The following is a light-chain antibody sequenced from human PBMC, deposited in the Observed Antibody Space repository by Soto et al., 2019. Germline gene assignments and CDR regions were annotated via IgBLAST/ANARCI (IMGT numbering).Light chain of an antibody. CDR2: QDS. V-gene: IGLV3-1*01. CDR1: KLGDKY. CDR3: QAWDSSTVV. Sequence: SYELTQPPSVSVSPGQTASITCSGDKLGDKYACWYQQKPGQSTVLVIYQDSKRPSGIPERFSGSNSGNTATLTISGTQAMGEADYYCQAWDSSTVVFGGGTKLTVL. J-gene: IGLJ2*01.